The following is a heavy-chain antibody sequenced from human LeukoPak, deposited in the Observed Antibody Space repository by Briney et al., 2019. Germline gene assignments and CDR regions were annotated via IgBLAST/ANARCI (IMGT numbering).Heavy chain of an antibody. V-gene: IGHV3-21*01. CDR1: GFTFSSYS. CDR2: ISSSSSYI. CDR3: ARDQGLLVVAGRFGY. J-gene: IGHJ4*02. D-gene: IGHD6-19*01. Sequence: PGGSLRLSCAASGFTFSSYSMNWVRQAPGKGLEWVSSISSSSSYIYYADSVKGRLTISRDNAKNSLYLQMNSLRAEDTAVYYCARDQGLLVVAGRFGYWGQGTLVTVSS.